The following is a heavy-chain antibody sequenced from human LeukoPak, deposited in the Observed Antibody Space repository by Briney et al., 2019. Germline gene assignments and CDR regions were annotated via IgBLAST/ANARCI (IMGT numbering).Heavy chain of an antibody. Sequence: SGTLSLTCAVSGGSISSGGYSWSWIRQPPGKGLEWIGYIYHSGSTYYNPSLKSRVTISVDRSKNQFSLKLSSVTAADTAVYYCARGPMVRGVRYWFDPWGQGTLVTVSS. CDR1: GGSISSGGYS. V-gene: IGHV4-30-2*01. J-gene: IGHJ5*02. CDR2: IYHSGST. CDR3: ARGPMVRGVRYWFDP. D-gene: IGHD3-10*01.